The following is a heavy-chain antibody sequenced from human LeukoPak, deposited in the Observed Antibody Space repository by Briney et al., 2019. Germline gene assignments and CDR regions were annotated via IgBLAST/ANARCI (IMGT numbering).Heavy chain of an antibody. Sequence: PSETLSLTCTVSGGSISSGGYYWSWIRQPPGKGLEWIGYIYHSGSTYYNPSLKSRVTISVDRSKNQFSLKLSSVTAADTAVYYCARSPKRANYPYPREVSSWGQGTLVTVSS. D-gene: IGHD5/OR15-5a*01. CDR1: GGSISSGGYY. CDR3: ARSPKRANYPYPREVSS. CDR2: IYHSGST. V-gene: IGHV4-30-2*01. J-gene: IGHJ4*02.